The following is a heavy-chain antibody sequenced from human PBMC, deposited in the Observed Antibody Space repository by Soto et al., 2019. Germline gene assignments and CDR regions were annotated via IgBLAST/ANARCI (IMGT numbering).Heavy chain of an antibody. J-gene: IGHJ6*02. Sequence: EVQLVESGGGLVQPGRSLRLSCAASGFTFDDYAMHWVRQAPGKGLEWVSGISWNSGSIGYADSVKGRFTISRDNAKNSLYLQMNSLRAEDTALYDCAKVLSSGWFYYGMDVWGQGTTVTVSS. CDR3: AKVLSSGWFYYGMDV. CDR2: ISWNSGSI. D-gene: IGHD6-19*01. CDR1: GFTFDDYA. V-gene: IGHV3-9*01.